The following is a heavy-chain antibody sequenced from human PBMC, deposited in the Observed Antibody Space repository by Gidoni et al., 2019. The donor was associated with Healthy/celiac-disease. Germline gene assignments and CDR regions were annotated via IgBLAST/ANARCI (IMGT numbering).Heavy chain of an antibody. V-gene: IGHV3-23*01. D-gene: IGHD6-19*01. CDR3: AKDSPSYSSGWRYYYYYYMDV. CDR1: GFSFSSYA. J-gene: IGHJ6*03. CDR2: ISGGGGST. Sequence: EVQLLESGGGLVQPGGSLSLSCAASGFSFSSYAMSWVRQAPGKGLEWVSAISGGGGSTYYADSVKGRFTISRDNSKNTLYLQMNSLRAEDTAVYYCAKDSPSYSSGWRYYYYYYMDVWGKGTTVTVSS.